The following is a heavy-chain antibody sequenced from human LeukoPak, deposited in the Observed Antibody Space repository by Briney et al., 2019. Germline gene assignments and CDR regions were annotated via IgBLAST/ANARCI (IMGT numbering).Heavy chain of an antibody. CDR3: AIVGYCSSTSCYENRYAYYYYMDV. Sequence: ASVKVSCKASGYTFTGYYMHWVRQAPGQGLEWMGWMNPNSGNTGYAQKFQGRVTMTRNTSISTAYMELSSLRSEDTAVYYCAIVGYCSSTSCYENRYAYYYYMDVWGKGTTVTVSS. V-gene: IGHV1-8*02. CDR1: GYTFTGYY. J-gene: IGHJ6*03. D-gene: IGHD2-2*01. CDR2: MNPNSGNT.